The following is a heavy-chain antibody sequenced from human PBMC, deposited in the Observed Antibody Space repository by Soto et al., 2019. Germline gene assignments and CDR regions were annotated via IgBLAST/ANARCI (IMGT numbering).Heavy chain of an antibody. J-gene: IGHJ4*02. CDR2: ISSSSSYI. CDR1: GFTFSSYS. CDR3: AKESYYYDSSGYSHFDY. Sequence: PVGSLRLSCAASGFTFSSYSMNWVRQAPGKGLEWVSSISSSSSYIYYADSVKGRFTISRDNAKNSLYLQMNSLRAEDTAVYYCAKESYYYDSSGYSHFDYWGQGTLVTVSS. V-gene: IGHV3-21*01. D-gene: IGHD3-22*01.